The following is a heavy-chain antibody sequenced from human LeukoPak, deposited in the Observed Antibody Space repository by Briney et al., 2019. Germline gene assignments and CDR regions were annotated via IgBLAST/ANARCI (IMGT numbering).Heavy chain of an antibody. CDR1: GGSISSYY. CDR3: ARGLEQWPWSNAEGT. D-gene: IGHD6-19*01. CDR2: IYYSGST. V-gene: IGHV4-59*01. Sequence: SETLSLTCTVSGGSISSYYRSWIRQPPGKGLEWIGYIYYSGSTNYNPSLKSRVTISVDTSKNQFSLKLSSVTAADTAVYYCARGLEQWPWSNAEGTWGQGTLVTVSS. J-gene: IGHJ5*02.